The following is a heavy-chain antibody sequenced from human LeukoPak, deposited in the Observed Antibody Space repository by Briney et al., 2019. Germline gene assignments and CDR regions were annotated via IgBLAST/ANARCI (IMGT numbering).Heavy chain of an antibody. CDR3: CRSYYYGSGSYKTLDAFDI. CDR2: IRSKANSYAT. J-gene: IGHJ3*02. Sequence: GGSLRLTCAASGFTFSGSAMHWVRQASGKGLEWVGRIRSKANSYATAYAASVKGRFTISRDDSKNTAYLQMNSLKTEDTAVYYCCRSYYYGSGSYKTLDAFDIWGQGTMVTVSS. D-gene: IGHD3-10*01. CDR1: GFTFSGSA. V-gene: IGHV3-73*01.